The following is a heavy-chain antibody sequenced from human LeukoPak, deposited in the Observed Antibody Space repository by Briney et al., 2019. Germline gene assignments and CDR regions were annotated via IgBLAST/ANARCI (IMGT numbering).Heavy chain of an antibody. J-gene: IGHJ4*02. D-gene: IGHD3-10*01. CDR2: FDPEDGET. CDR3: ATGRDPDVLLKD. Sequence: ASVKVSCKVSGYTLAELSMHWVRQAPGKGLEWMGGFDPEDGETIYAQKFQGRVTMTEDTSTDTAYMELSSLRSEDTAVYYCATGRDPDVLLKDWGQGTLVTVSS. V-gene: IGHV1-24*01. CDR1: GYTLAELS.